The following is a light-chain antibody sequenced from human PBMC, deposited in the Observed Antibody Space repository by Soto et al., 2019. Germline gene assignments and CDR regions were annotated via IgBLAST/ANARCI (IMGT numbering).Light chain of an antibody. J-gene: IGLJ1*01. CDR1: SSNIGSYP. V-gene: IGLV1-47*02. CDR2: SDD. CDR3: AAWDASLSGHV. Sequence: QSVLTPSPSASGTPGQRVTISCYGSSSNIGSYPVYWYQQLPGTAPKLLINSDDQRPSGVPDRFSASKSGTSASLAISGLRSEDEADYYCAAWDASLSGHVFGAGTKLTVL.